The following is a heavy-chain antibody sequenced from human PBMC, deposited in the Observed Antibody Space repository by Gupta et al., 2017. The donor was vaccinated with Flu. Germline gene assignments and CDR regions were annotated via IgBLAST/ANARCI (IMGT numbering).Heavy chain of an antibody. CDR2: ISSSSSYI. J-gene: IGHJ5*02. Sequence: EVQLVESGGGLVKPGGSLRLSGEASGFPFSSYSMNWVRQAPGKGLEWVSSISSSSSYIYYADSVKGRFTISRDNAKNSLYLQMNSLRAEDTAVYYCARAWSHKDGFDPWGQGTLVTVSS. D-gene: IGHD5-24*01. CDR1: GFPFSSYS. CDR3: ARAWSHKDGFDP. V-gene: IGHV3-21*01.